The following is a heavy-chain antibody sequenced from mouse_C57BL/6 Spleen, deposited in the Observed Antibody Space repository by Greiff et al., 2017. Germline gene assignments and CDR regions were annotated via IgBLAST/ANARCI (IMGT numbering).Heavy chain of an antibody. Sequence: VQLQQPGAELVKPGASVKLSCKASGYTFTSYWMHWVKQRPGQGLEWIGMIHPNSGSTNYNEKFKSKATLTVDKSSSTAYMQLSSLTSEDSAVYYCARERTAHYAMDYWGQGTSVTVSS. J-gene: IGHJ4*01. V-gene: IGHV1-64*01. CDR3: ARERTAHYAMDY. CDR2: IHPNSGST. D-gene: IGHD1-2*01. CDR1: GYTFTSYW.